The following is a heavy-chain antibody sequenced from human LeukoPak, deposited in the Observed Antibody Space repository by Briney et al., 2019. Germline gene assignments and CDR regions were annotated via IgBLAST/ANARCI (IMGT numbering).Heavy chain of an antibody. CDR3: APRVVVIAAPFDY. CDR2: IRYDGSNR. V-gene: IGHV3-30*02. Sequence: PGESLRLSCVASGFTFSSYGMHWVRQAPGKGLEWVAFIRYDGSNRYYADSVKGRFTISRDNSKNTLYLQMNSLRAEDTAVYYCAPRVVVIAAPFDYWGQGTLVTVSS. CDR1: GFTFSSYG. D-gene: IGHD2-21*01. J-gene: IGHJ4*02.